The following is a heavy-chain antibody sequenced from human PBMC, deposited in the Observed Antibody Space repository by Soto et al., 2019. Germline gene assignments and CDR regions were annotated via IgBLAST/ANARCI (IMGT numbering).Heavy chain of an antibody. CDR2: VFHTGST. D-gene: IGHD7-27*01. CDR1: GDSISSSVW. V-gene: IGHV4-4*02. J-gene: IGHJ4*02. CDR3: ARKAWVRFDY. Sequence: SETLSLTCAVSGDSISSSVWWTWVRQPPGKGLEWIGEVFHTGSTNYNPSLKSRVTMSVDKSTNEFSLKVTSVTAADTAIYYCARKAWVRFDYWGQGALVTVSS.